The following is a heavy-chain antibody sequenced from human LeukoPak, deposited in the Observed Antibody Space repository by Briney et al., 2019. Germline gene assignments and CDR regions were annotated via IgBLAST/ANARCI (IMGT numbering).Heavy chain of an antibody. V-gene: IGHV4-59*01. J-gene: IGHJ4*02. CDR3: ASRDFWSGKGFDY. CDR2: IYYSGST. CDR1: GGSISSYC. Sequence: SETLSLTCTVSGGSISSYCWSWIRQPPGKGLEWIGYIYYSGSTNYNPSLKSRVTISLDTSKNQFSLKLSSVTAADTAVYYCASRDFWSGKGFDYWGQGTLVTVSS. D-gene: IGHD3-3*01.